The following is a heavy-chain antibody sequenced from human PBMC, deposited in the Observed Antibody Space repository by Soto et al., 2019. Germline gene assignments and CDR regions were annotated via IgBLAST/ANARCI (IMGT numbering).Heavy chain of an antibody. CDR3: ARPKGTYSSGYYYFDF. V-gene: IGHV1-69*01. CDR2: IIPLFGTA. Sequence: QVQLEQSGAEVKQPGSSVRVSCKTSGGTFSTYAINCVRQAPGQGLEWMGAIIPLFGTADYSQKFQGRVTIPADESTSTAYMELSSLRSDDTAVYFCARPKGTYSSGYYYFDFWGQGTLVTVSS. J-gene: IGHJ4*02. CDR1: GGTFSTYA. D-gene: IGHD6-19*01.